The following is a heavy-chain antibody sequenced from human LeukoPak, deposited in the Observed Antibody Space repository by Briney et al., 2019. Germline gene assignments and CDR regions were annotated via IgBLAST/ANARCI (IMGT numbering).Heavy chain of an antibody. J-gene: IGHJ6*03. CDR3: AKGWFGDWYYYYYMDV. V-gene: IGHV3-23*01. CDR1: GFTFSSYA. D-gene: IGHD3-10*01. Sequence: PGGSLRLSCAASGFTFSSYAMSWVRQAPGKGLEWVSAISGSGGSTYYADSVKGRFTISRDNSKNTLYLQMNSLRAEDTAVYYCAKGWFGDWYYYYYMDVWGKGTTVTVSS. CDR2: ISGSGGST.